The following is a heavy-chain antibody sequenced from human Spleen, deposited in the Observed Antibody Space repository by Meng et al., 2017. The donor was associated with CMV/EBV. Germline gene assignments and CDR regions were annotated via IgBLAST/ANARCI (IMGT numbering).Heavy chain of an antibody. CDR3: ARRPHWLLNFDY. D-gene: IGHD3-22*01. J-gene: IGHJ4*02. CDR2: INHNGGT. Sequence: QAQPQAWGSVPWEPSETPPLTFSVCSCSFNVYYWGRIRQPPWKGLDWLGHINHNGGTNYNPSLKIRITISVNTSKNQFSLKLISVTAADTSVYYCARRPHWLLNFDYWGQGTLVTVSS. CDR1: SCSFNVYY. V-gene: IGHV4-34*01.